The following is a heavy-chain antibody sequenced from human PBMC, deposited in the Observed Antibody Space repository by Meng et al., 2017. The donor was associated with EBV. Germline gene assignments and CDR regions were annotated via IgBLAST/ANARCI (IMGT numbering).Heavy chain of an antibody. V-gene: IGHV1-69*01. Sequence: QVELGPAAAEVKKHGSSVKVSCKTSGGPFRYDVIILVRQAPGQGLEWLGGFLPMLGAPNYAQKFHGRVKITADASTSTHYMDLSSLRSEDTAIYYCASESGRGYTPDYWGQGTLVTVSS. D-gene: IGHD3-10*01. CDR2: FLPMLGAP. J-gene: IGHJ4*02. CDR1: GGPFRYDV. CDR3: ASESGRGYTPDY.